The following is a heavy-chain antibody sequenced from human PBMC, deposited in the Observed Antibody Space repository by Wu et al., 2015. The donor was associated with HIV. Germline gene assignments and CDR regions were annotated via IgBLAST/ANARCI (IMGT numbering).Heavy chain of an antibody. CDR3: ARGPSTRADEVGGYWFDP. J-gene: IGHJ5*02. CDR2: MNPKSGHT. CDR1: GYTFTDYF. Sequence: QVQLVQSGAEVRKPGASVKVSCKASGYTFTDYFIHWLRQAPGQGPEWMGWMNPKSGHTGYSQKFQGRITMTRDNSISTAYMELSRLRSADTAVFYCARGPSTRADEVGGYWFDPGAREPWSASPQ. V-gene: IGHV1-8*02. D-gene: IGHD3-16*01.